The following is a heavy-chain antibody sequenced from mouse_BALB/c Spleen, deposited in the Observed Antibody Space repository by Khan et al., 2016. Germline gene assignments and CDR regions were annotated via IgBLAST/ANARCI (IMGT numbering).Heavy chain of an antibody. V-gene: IGHV7-3*02. CDR3: ARDHDYYAMDY. CDR2: IRNKANGYTT. Sequence: EVQLVESGGGLVQPGGSLRLSCATSGFTFTDYYMSWVRQPPGKALEWLGFIRNKANGYTTEYSASVKGRFTISRDNSQSILYLQMNTLRAEDNANYYCARDHDYYAMDYWGQGTSVTVSS. J-gene: IGHJ4*01. D-gene: IGHD2-12*01. CDR1: GFTFTDYY.